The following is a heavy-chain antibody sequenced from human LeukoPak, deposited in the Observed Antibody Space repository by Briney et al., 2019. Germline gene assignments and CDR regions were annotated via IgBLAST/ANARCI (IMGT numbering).Heavy chain of an antibody. CDR2: IRFGGSNE. CDR3: ARDSGEITEDFDY. J-gene: IGHJ4*02. V-gene: IGHV3-30*02. Sequence: GGSLRLSCVGSGFIFKNYGIHWVRQAPGKGPEWVAFIRFGGSNEYYADSVKGRYTISRDNAKNSLYLQINSLRAEDTAVYYCARDSGEITEDFDYWGQGTLVTVSS. D-gene: IGHD3-10*01. CDR1: GFIFKNYG.